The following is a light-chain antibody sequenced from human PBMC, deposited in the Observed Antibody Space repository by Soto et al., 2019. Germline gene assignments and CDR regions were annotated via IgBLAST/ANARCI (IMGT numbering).Light chain of an antibody. V-gene: IGKV3-20*01. CDR2: GAS. CDR1: QSVSRNF. J-gene: IGKJ4*01. Sequence: EIVLTQSPGTLSFSPGERATLSCRASQSVSRNFIAWYQQTPGQAPRLLIYGASTRATGSPDRFSGSGSGTDFTLTINRLEPEDFAVYHCQLYGDSGITFGGGTKVEIK. CDR3: QLYGDSGIT.